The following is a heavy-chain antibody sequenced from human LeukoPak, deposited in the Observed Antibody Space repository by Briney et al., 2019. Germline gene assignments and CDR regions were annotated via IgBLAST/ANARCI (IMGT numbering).Heavy chain of an antibody. D-gene: IGHD2/OR15-2a*01. Sequence: GALRLSCEASGFTFSSYWMSWVRQAPGKGLEWVANIKQDGSEKKYLDSVKGRFTISRDNAKNSMYLQMNSLRAEDTAVYYCAKDNSNWAFDIWGQGTLVTVSS. CDR1: GFTFSSYW. CDR3: AKDNSNWAFDI. J-gene: IGHJ3*02. CDR2: IKQDGSEK. V-gene: IGHV3-7*01.